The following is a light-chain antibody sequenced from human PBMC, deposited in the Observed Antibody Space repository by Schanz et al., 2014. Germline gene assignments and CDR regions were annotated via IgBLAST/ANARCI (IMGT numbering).Light chain of an antibody. J-gene: IGKJ2*01. CDR1: QSVGSN. CDR3: QQYNNWPPSYT. Sequence: EIVMTQSPATLSVSPGERATLSCRASQSVGSNLAWYQHKPGQAPRLLIYGASTRATGIPARFSGSGSGTEFTLTISSLQSEDFAVYYCQQYNNWPPSYTFGQGTKLEIK. V-gene: IGKV3-15*01. CDR2: GAS.